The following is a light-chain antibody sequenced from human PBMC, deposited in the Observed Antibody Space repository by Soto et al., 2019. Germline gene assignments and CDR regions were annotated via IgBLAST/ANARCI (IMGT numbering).Light chain of an antibody. J-gene: IGLJ1*01. CDR1: SSNIGSNA. Sequence: QSVLTQPPSASGTPGQMVTTSCSGSSSNIGSNAVKWYQQFPGTAPKLLIYSNNQRPSGVPDRFSGSKSGTSASLAISGLQSGDEADYYCAAWDGSLNGYVFGTGTKVTVL. CDR2: SNN. CDR3: AAWDGSLNGYV. V-gene: IGLV1-44*01.